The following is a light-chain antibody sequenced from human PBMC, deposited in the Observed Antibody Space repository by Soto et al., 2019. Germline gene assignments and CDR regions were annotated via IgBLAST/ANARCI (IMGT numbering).Light chain of an antibody. Sequence: EVVLTQSPGTLSLSPGGRATLSCRDSQSVTNNLAWYQQKRGQAPRVXISDASTRATGIPDRFSGSGSGTEFTLTISRLEPEDFALYFCQQYGSSPITFAQGTRLEIK. CDR1: QSVTNN. CDR3: QQYGSSPIT. CDR2: DAS. V-gene: IGKV3-20*01. J-gene: IGKJ5*01.